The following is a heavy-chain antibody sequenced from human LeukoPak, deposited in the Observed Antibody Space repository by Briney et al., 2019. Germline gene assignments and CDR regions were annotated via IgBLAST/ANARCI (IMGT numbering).Heavy chain of an antibody. CDR1: GFTFSSYW. V-gene: IGHV3-7*01. Sequence: GGSLRLSCAASGFTFSSYWMSWVRQAPGKGLEWVANIKQDGSEKYYVDSVKGRFTISRDNAKNSLYLQMNSLRAEDTAVYYCARESEGYCSGGSCYSSWFDPWGQGTPVTVSS. CDR3: ARESEGYCSGGSCYSSWFDP. CDR2: IKQDGSEK. J-gene: IGHJ5*02. D-gene: IGHD2-15*01.